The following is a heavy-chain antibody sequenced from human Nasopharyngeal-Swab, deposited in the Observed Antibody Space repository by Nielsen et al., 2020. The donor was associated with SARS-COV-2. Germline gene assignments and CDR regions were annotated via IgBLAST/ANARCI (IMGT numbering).Heavy chain of an antibody. CDR2: IYYSGTT. J-gene: IGHJ5*02. CDR1: GGSISSGGYY. V-gene: IGHV4-31*03. Sequence: SETLSLTCTVSGGSISSGGYYWSWIRQHPGKGLEWIGYIYYSGTTYYNPSLKSRVTISVDTSKNQFSLKLSSVTAADTAVYYCARDLGFGELPSNWFDPWGQGTLVTVSS. CDR3: ARDLGFGELPSNWFDP. D-gene: IGHD3-10*01.